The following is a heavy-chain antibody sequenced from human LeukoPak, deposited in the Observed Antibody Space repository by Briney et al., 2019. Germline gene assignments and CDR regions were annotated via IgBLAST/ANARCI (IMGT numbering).Heavy chain of an antibody. V-gene: IGHV3-30-3*01. D-gene: IGHD6-6*01. CDR3: ARTYSSSSGELDY. Sequence: GGSLRLSCAASGFTFSSYAMHWVRQAPGKGLEWVAVISYDGSNKYYADSVKGRFTISRDNSKNTLYLQMNSLRAEDTAVYYCARTYSSSSGELDYWGQGTLVTVSS. J-gene: IGHJ4*02. CDR1: GFTFSSYA. CDR2: ISYDGSNK.